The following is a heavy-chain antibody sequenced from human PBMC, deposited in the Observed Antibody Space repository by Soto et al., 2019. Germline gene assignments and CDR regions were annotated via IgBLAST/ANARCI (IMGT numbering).Heavy chain of an antibody. CDR3: ARGGNYDILTGYDSSGAFDI. Sequence: QVQLVQSGAEVKKPGSSVKVSCKASGGTFSSYTISWVRQAPGQGLEWMGRIIPILGIANYAQKFQGRVTITADKSTSTAYMELSSLRSEDTAVYYCARGGNYDILTGYDSSGAFDIWGHGTMVTVSS. V-gene: IGHV1-69*02. CDR2: IIPILGIA. CDR1: GGTFSSYT. J-gene: IGHJ3*02. D-gene: IGHD3-9*01.